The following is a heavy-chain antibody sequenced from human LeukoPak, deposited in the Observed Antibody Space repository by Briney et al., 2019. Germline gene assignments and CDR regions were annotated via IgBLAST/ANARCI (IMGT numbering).Heavy chain of an antibody. V-gene: IGHV4-34*01. CDR1: GGSISGYH. CDR3: ARVLRFSTGFDP. CDR2: INYSGTT. D-gene: IGHD3-3*01. J-gene: IGHJ5*02. Sequence: SETLSLTCAVYGGSISGYHWSWIRQPPGRGLEWIGDINYSGTTNDNPSLKSRVTISVDTSKNQFSLKLNSVTAADTAVYYCARVLRFSTGFDPWGQGTLVTVSS.